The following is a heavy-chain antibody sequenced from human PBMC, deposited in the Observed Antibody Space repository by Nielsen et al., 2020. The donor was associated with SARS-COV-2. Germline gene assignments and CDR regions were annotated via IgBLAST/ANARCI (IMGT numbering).Heavy chain of an antibody. J-gene: IGHJ6*02. Sequence: GGSLRLSCAASGFTFSSYGMHWVRQAPGKGLEWVAVISHDGSNKYYADSVKGRFTISRDNSKNTLYLQMNSLRAEDTAVYYCAKDKEYSSSWYEGGYGMDVWGQGTTVTVSS. V-gene: IGHV3-30*18. D-gene: IGHD6-13*01. CDR2: ISHDGSNK. CDR1: GFTFSSYG. CDR3: AKDKEYSSSWYEGGYGMDV.